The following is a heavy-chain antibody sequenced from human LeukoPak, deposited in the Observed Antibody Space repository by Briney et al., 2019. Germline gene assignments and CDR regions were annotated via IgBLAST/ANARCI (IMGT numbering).Heavy chain of an antibody. Sequence: PGRSLRLSCAASGFTFSSYGMHWVRQAPGKGLEWVAVISYDGSNKYYADSVKGRFTISRDNSKNTLYLQMNSLRAEDTAMYYCARGYCSGGSCSKFDYWGQGTLVTVSS. CDR1: GFTFSSYG. CDR2: ISYDGSNK. J-gene: IGHJ4*02. D-gene: IGHD2-15*01. V-gene: IGHV3-30*03. CDR3: ARGYCSGGSCSKFDY.